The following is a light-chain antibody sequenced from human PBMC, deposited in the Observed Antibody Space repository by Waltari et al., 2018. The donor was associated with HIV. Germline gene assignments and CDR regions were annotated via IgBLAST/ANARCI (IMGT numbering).Light chain of an antibody. V-gene: IGKV3-20*01. CDR3: QQYTRAPWT. CDR2: SAS. J-gene: IGKJ1*01. Sequence: EIVLTQSPGTLSLSPGERATLSCRASQSIDYSYLAWYQQRPGQAPRLLIYSASTRAAGIPDRFSGSGSGTDFILTISRLEPEDCAVYYCQQYTRAPWTFGQGIKVEI. CDR1: QSIDYSY.